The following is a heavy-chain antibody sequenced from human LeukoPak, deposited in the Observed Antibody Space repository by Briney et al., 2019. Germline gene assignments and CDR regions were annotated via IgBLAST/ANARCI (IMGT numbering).Heavy chain of an antibody. CDR1: GYTFTSYD. J-gene: IGHJ6*03. V-gene: IGHV1-8*03. CDR3: ARGDGDYDFWSGPSGGYYYYYMDV. Sequence: ASVKVSCKASGYTFTSYDINWVRQATGQGLEWMGWMNPNSGNTGYAQKFQGRVTITRNTSISTAYMELSSLRSEDTAVYYCARGDGDYDFWSGPSGGYYYYYMDVWGKGTTVTVSS. CDR2: MNPNSGNT. D-gene: IGHD3-3*01.